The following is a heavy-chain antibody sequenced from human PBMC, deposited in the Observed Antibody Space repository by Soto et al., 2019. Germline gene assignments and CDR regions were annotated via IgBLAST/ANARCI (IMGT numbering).Heavy chain of an antibody. J-gene: IGHJ6*02. CDR1: GGSFSGYY. CDR2: INHSGST. V-gene: IGHV4-34*01. D-gene: IGHD2-8*01. CDR3: AGTYANEDYYYYGMDV. Sequence: KASETLSLTCAVYGGSFSGYYWSWIRQPPGKGLEWIGEINHSGSTNYNPSLKSRVTISVDTSKNQFSLKLSSVTAADTAVYYCAGTYANEDYYYYGMDVWGQGTTVTVSS.